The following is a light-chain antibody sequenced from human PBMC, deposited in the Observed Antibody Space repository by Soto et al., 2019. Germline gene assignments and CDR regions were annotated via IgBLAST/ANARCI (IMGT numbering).Light chain of an antibody. CDR3: QQTYSTRMYT. V-gene: IGKV1-39*01. J-gene: IGKJ2*01. CDR1: QNINTF. Sequence: PASLSASVGDRVSITCRASQNINTFLNWYQQKPGKAPNLLIYGASKLQSGVPSRFSGSGSGTDFTLTISSLQPEDFATYYCQQTYSTRMYTFGQGTKVDIK. CDR2: GAS.